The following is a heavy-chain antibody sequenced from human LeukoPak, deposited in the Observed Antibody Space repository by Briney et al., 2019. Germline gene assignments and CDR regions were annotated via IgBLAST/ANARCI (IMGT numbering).Heavy chain of an antibody. V-gene: IGHV3-7*05. CDR2: IKQDGSER. D-gene: IGHD6-13*01. Sequence: GGSLRLSCAASGFTFTNHWLSWVRQAPGKGLEWVANIKQDGSERFYVGSVRGRFTVSRDNAKNSLYLQMNSLRADDTAVYYCARGALISSNSWVDFWGQGTLVTVSS. CDR1: GFTFTNHW. CDR3: ARGALISSNSWVDF. J-gene: IGHJ4*02.